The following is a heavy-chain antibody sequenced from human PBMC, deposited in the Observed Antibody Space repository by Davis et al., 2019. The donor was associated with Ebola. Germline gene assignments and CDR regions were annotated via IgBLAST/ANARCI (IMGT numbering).Heavy chain of an antibody. V-gene: IGHV4-31*03. CDR3: ARGPVGHYYDSSGYCSVPRYFDY. CDR2: IYYSGNT. Sequence: SETLSLTCTVSGGSISSGGYYWNWIRQHPGKGLVWIGYIYYSGNTYYKPSLQSRVIMSVDTSKNQFSLKLSSVTAADTAVYYCARGPVGHYYDSSGYCSVPRYFDYWGQGTLVTVSS. D-gene: IGHD3-22*01. J-gene: IGHJ4*02. CDR1: GGSISSGGYY.